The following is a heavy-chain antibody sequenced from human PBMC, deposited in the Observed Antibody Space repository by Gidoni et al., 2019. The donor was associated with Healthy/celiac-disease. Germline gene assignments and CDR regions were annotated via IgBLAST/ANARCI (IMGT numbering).Heavy chain of an antibody. D-gene: IGHD1-1*01. J-gene: IGHJ5*02. CDR3: ARTTGTIAYFDP. CDR2: IYYSGST. Sequence: QVQLQESGPGLVKPSATLSLTCTVSGGSISSYYWNWIRQPPGKGLEWVGYIYYSGSTNYHPSLKSRVTISVDTSKNQFSLKLSSVIAADTAVYYCARTTGTIAYFDPWGQGTLVTVSS. V-gene: IGHV4-59*01. CDR1: GGSISSYY.